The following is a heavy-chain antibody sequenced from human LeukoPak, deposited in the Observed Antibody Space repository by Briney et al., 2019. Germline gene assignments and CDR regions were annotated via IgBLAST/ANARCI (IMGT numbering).Heavy chain of an antibody. Sequence: SVKVSCKASGGTFSSYAISWVRPAPGQGLEWMGRIIPILGIANYAQKFQGRVTITADKSTSTAYMELSSLRSEDTAVYYCARDRHYSSSWYGYFDYWGQGTLVTVSS. CDR3: ARDRHYSSSWYGYFDY. CDR2: IIPILGIA. V-gene: IGHV1-69*04. CDR1: GGTFSSYA. D-gene: IGHD6-13*01. J-gene: IGHJ4*02.